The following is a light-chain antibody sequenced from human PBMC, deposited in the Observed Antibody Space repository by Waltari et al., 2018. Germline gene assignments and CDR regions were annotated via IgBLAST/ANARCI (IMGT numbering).Light chain of an antibody. Sequence: NFMLTQPHSVSESPGKTVTISCTRSSGSIPSNYVQWYQRRPGSVPTTVIYEDNQRPSGVPDRFSGSIDSSSNSASLTISGLQTEDEADYYCQSHDANHYVVFGGGTKVTVL. CDR3: QSHDANHYVV. V-gene: IGLV6-57*03. J-gene: IGLJ2*01. CDR1: SGSIPSNY. CDR2: EDN.